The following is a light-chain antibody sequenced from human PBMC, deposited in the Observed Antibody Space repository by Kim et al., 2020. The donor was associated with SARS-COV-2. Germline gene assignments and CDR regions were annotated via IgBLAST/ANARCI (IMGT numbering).Light chain of an antibody. Sequence: QSITISCTGTSSDVGGYNYVSWYQQHTGKAPKLMIYDVSNRPSGVSNRFSGSKSGNTASLTISGLQAEDEADYYCSSYTSSSTNVFGTGTKVTVL. CDR2: DVS. CDR3: SSYTSSSTNV. J-gene: IGLJ1*01. V-gene: IGLV2-14*03. CDR1: SSDVGGYNY.